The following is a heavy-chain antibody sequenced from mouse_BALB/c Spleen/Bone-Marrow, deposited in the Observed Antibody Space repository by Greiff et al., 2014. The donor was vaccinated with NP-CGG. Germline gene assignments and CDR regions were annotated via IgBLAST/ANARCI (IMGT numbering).Heavy chain of an antibody. V-gene: IGHV1-39*01. Sequence: LKESGPELEKPGASVKISCKASGNSFTANNMNWVKQSNGKSLEWIGNIDLYYGGTSYNQKFKGKATLTVDKSSSTAYMQLKIRTSEDSAVYYCARSRYDGTYWYFDVWGAGTTVTVSS. CDR2: IDLYYGGT. D-gene: IGHD2-14*01. J-gene: IGHJ1*01. CDR1: GNSFTANN. CDR3: ARSRYDGTYWYFDV.